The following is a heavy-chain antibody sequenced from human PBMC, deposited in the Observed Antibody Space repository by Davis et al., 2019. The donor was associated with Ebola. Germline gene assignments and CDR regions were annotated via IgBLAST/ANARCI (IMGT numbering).Heavy chain of an antibody. CDR3: ARDWLPAMGSKTGYYYGMDV. CDR1: GYTFTSYD. V-gene: IGHV1-8*01. D-gene: IGHD5-18*01. Sequence: ASVKVSCKASGYTFTSYDINWVRQATGQGLEWMGWMNPNSGNTGYAQKLQGRVTMTTDTSTSTAYMELRSLRSDDTAVYYCARDWLPAMGSKTGYYYGMDVWGQGTTVTVSS. CDR2: MNPNSGNT. J-gene: IGHJ6*02.